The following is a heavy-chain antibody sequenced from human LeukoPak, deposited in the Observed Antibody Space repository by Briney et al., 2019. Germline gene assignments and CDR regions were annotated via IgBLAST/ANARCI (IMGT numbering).Heavy chain of an antibody. Sequence: ASVKVSCKASGYTFTGYYMHWVRQAPGQGLEWMGRINPNIGGTKYAQKFQGRVTMTRETSISTAYMELSRLRSDDTAVYYCARYYDSSGYLIDDAFDIWGQGTMVTVSS. J-gene: IGHJ3*02. D-gene: IGHD3-22*01. CDR2: INPNIGGT. V-gene: IGHV1-2*06. CDR3: ARYYDSSGYLIDDAFDI. CDR1: GYTFTGYY.